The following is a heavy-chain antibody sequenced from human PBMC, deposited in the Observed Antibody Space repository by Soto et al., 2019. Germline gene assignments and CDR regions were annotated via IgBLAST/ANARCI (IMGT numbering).Heavy chain of an antibody. D-gene: IGHD2-2*01. CDR1: GGTFSSYA. CDR3: ASIVVPAAALPYYYYYGMDV. J-gene: IGHJ6*02. CDR2: IIPIFGTA. V-gene: IGHV1-69*13. Sequence: GASVKVSCKASGGTFSSYAISWVRQAPGQGLEWMGGIIPIFGTANYAQKFQGRVTITADESTSTAYMELSSLRSEDTAVYYCASIVVPAAALPYYYYYGMDVWGQGTTVTVS.